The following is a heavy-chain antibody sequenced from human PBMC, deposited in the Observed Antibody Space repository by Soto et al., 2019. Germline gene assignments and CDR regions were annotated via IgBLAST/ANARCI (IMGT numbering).Heavy chain of an antibody. CDR2: IYYSGST. CDR1: GGSFSSYY. Sequence: SETLSLTCAVYGGSFSSYYWGWIRQPPGKGLEWIGSIYYSGSTYYNPSLKSRVTISVDTSKNQFSLKLSSVTAADTAVYYCARHGVHSSGWAGPWGQGTLVTVSS. CDR3: ARHGVHSSGWAGP. V-gene: IGHV4-39*01. D-gene: IGHD6-19*01. J-gene: IGHJ5*02.